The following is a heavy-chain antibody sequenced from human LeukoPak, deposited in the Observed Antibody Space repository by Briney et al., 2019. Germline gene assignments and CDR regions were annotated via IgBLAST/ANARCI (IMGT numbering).Heavy chain of an antibody. D-gene: IGHD3-10*01. CDR3: AREPGGSGSYYRLIDY. J-gene: IGHJ4*02. CDR1: GYTLTELS. CDR2: FDPEDGET. V-gene: IGHV1-24*01. Sequence: ASVKVSCKVSGYTLTELSMHWVRQAPGKGLEWMGGFDPEDGETIYAQKFQGRVTMTEDTSTDTAYMELSSLRSEDTAVYYCAREPGGSGSYYRLIDYWGQGTLVTVSS.